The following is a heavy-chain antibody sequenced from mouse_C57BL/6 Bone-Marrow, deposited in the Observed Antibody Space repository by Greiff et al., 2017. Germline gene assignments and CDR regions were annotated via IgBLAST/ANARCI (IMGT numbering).Heavy chain of an antibody. D-gene: IGHD1-1*01. J-gene: IGHJ2*01. Sequence: EVQGVESGGGLVKPGGSLKLSCAASGFTFSSYAMSWVRQTPEKRLAWVATISDGGSYTYYPDNVKGRFTISRDHAKNNLYLQMSHLKSEDTAMYYCARVDYYGSSYDYWGQGTTLTVSS. CDR3: ARVDYYGSSYDY. CDR2: ISDGGSYT. V-gene: IGHV5-4*01. CDR1: GFTFSSYA.